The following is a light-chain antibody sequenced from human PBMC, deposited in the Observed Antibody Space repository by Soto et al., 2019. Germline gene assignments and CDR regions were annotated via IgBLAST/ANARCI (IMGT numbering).Light chain of an antibody. CDR3: HQYYTTPQT. V-gene: IGKV4-1*01. CDR1: QSVLDNSTNKSY. Sequence: VXTQSPSSLAVSLGERATVNCRSSQSVLDNSTNKSYLAWYQKKPGHPPKLLVHWASVREAGVPDRFSGGGSGTDFTLTISSLQAEDVAVYYCHQYYTTPQTFGQGTQLEIK. J-gene: IGKJ2*01. CDR2: WAS.